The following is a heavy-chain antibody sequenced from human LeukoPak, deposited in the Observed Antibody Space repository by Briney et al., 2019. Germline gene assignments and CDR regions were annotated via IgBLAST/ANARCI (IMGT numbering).Heavy chain of an antibody. CDR3: ARGSGYTYGYPFDS. V-gene: IGHV4-4*07. Sequence: SETLSLTCTVSGSSISCYYWSWIRQPAGKGLEWIGRIYTSGSTNYNPSLKSRVTMSVDTSKNQFSLKLSSVTAADTAVYYCARGSGYTYGYPFDSWGQGTLVTVSS. CDR2: IYTSGST. D-gene: IGHD5-18*01. CDR1: GSSISCYY. J-gene: IGHJ4*02.